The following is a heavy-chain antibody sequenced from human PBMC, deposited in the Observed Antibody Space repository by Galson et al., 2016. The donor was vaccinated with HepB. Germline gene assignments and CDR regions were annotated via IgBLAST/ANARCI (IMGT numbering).Heavy chain of an antibody. CDR2: ISYDGSTT. CDR3: SREMTGSYFD. Sequence: SLRLSCAASGFNLGSYIMYWVRQAPGKGPEWVALISYDGSTTDYTDSAKDRFTISRDNSKNTLYLQMNGLTTEDTAVYYCSREMTGSYFDWGQGTLVTVSS. J-gene: IGHJ4*02. CDR1: GFNLGSYI. D-gene: IGHD3-10*01. V-gene: IGHV3-30*04.